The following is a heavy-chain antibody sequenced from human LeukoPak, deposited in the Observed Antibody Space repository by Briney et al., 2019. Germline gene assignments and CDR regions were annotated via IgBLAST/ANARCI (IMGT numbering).Heavy chain of an antibody. CDR2: INHSRST. Sequence: SETLSLTCAVYGGSFSGYYWSWIRQPPGKGLEWIGEINHSRSTNYNPSLKSRVTISVDTSKNQFSLKLSSVTAADTAVYYCARGPPTAAGLYFDYWGQGTLVTVSS. V-gene: IGHV4-34*01. J-gene: IGHJ4*02. CDR3: ARGPPTAAGLYFDY. CDR1: GGSFSGYY. D-gene: IGHD6-13*01.